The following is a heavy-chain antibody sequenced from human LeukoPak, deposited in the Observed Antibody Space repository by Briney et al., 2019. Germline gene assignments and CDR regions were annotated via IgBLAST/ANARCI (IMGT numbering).Heavy chain of an antibody. CDR1: GFIVSSNY. CDR3: ASPRGVATISDMTN. CDR2: IYSGGST. Sequence: PGGSLRLSCAASGFIVSSNYMSWVRQAPGKGLEWVSVIYSGGSTYYADSVKGRFTISRDNSKNTLYLQMNSLRAEDTAVYYCASPRGVATISDMTNWGQGTLVTVSS. J-gene: IGHJ4*02. V-gene: IGHV3-53*05. D-gene: IGHD5-24*01.